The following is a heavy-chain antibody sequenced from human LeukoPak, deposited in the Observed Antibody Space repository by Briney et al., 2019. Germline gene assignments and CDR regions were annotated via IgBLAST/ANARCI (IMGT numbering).Heavy chain of an antibody. CDR3: ARDAITMVRGVSDH. V-gene: IGHV1-18*01. Sequence: ASVKVSCKASGYTFTSYGISWVRQAPGQGLEWMGWISANNGNTNYAQKVQGRITMTTDTSTSTAYMELRSLRSDDTALYYCARDAITMVRGVSDHWGQGTLVTVSS. J-gene: IGHJ4*02. CDR2: ISANNGNT. D-gene: IGHD3-10*01. CDR1: GYTFTSYG.